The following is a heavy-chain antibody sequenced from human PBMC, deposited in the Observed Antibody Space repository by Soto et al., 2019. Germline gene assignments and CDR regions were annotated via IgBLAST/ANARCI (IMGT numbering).Heavy chain of an antibody. Sequence: QVQLQQWGAGLLKPSETLSLTCAVYGGSFSGYYWSWIRQPPGKGLEWIGEIKHSGSTNYNPSLQSRVTISVDTSTNQFSLKLSSVTAADTAVYYCARVCSSGTGTYYYFDYWGQGTLVTVSS. CDR3: ARVCSSGTGTYYYFDY. CDR2: IKHSGST. CDR1: GGSFSGYY. J-gene: IGHJ4*02. V-gene: IGHV4-34*01. D-gene: IGHD6-19*01.